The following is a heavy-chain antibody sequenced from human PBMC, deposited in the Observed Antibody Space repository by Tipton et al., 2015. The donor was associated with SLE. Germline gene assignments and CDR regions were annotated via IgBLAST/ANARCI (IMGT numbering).Heavy chain of an antibody. Sequence: TLSLTCTVSGGSISSGDYYWSWIRQPPGKGLEWIGYIYYSGTAYYNPSLKSRVSLSLDPSKNQFSLKLTSVTAADTAVYYCASGGETGTHEDNWFDPWGQGTLVTVSS. CDR2: IYYSGTA. CDR3: ASGGETGTHEDNWFDP. V-gene: IGHV4-30-4*02. D-gene: IGHD3-16*01. CDR1: GGSISSGDYY. J-gene: IGHJ5*02.